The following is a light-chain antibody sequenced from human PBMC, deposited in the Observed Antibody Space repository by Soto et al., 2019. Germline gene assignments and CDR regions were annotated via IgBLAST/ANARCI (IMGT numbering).Light chain of an antibody. CDR2: GND. CDR3: AAWDDSLNAPV. V-gene: IGLV1-44*01. Sequence: QSVLTQPPSASGTPGQRVTISCSGTSSNIETNNVNWYQQLPGTAPKLLIHGNDQRPSGIPDRFSGSKSGTSASLVISGLQSEDEADYHCAAWDDSLNAPVFGGGTKLTVL. CDR1: SSNIETNN. J-gene: IGLJ3*02.